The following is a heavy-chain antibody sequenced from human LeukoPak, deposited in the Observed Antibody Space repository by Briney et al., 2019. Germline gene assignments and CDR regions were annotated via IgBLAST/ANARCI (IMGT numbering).Heavy chain of an antibody. D-gene: IGHD3-10*02. J-gene: IGHJ6*04. V-gene: IGHV3-7*01. CDR1: GFTFSSYW. Sequence: GGSLRLSCAASGFTFSSYWMSWVRQAPGKGLEWVANIKRDGSEKYYVDSVKGRFTISRDNAKNSLYLQMNSLRAEDTAVYYCAELGITMIGGVWGKGTTVTISS. CDR3: AELGITMIGGV. CDR2: IKRDGSEK.